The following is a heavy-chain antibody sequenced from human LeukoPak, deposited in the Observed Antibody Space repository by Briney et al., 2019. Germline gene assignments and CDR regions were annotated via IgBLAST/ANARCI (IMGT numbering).Heavy chain of an antibody. CDR3: ARDAAAPYLNNWYFDL. CDR2: IYYSGST. CDR1: GGSISSYY. J-gene: IGHJ2*01. Sequence: SETLSLTCTVSGGSISSYYWSWIRQPPRKGLEWIGYIYYSGSTNYNPSLKSRVTISVDTSKNQFSLKLSSVTAADTAVYYCARDAAAPYLNNWYFDLWGRGTLVTVSS. D-gene: IGHD2/OR15-2a*01. V-gene: IGHV4-59*01.